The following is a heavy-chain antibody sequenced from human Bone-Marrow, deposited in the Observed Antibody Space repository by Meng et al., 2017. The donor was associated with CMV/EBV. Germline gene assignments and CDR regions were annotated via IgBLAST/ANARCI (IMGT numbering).Heavy chain of an antibody. CDR1: GFTFSDYN. V-gene: IGHV3-21*01. CDR3: ARDTGYLVYFDY. CDR2: ISASRSYI. J-gene: IGHJ4*02. D-gene: IGHD3-9*01. Sequence: GESLKISCAASGFTFSDYNMNWVRQAPGKGLEWDSNISASRSYIYYADSLKGRFTISRDNTKDSLYLQMNGLRPEDTAVYYCARDTGYLVYFDYWGQGTLVTVSS.